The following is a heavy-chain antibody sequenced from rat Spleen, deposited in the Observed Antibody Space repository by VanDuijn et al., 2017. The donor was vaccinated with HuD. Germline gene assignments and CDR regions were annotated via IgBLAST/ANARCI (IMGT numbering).Heavy chain of an antibody. CDR2: LSYDGITT. J-gene: IGHJ4*01. V-gene: IGHV5-7*01. Sequence: EVQLVESGGGLVQPGRSLKLSCAASGFTFSDYNMAWVRQAPKKGLEWVATLSYDGITTYYRDSVKGRFTISRDIAKTTLYLQMDTLRSGDTATYYCTRGYVMDAWGQGASVTVSS. CDR3: TRGYVMDA. CDR1: GFTFSDYN.